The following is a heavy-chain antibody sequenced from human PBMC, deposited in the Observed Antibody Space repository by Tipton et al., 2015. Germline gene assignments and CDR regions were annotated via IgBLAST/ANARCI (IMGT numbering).Heavy chain of an antibody. CDR3: ARHRDKAAFDY. CDR1: GGSFSGYY. Sequence: TLSLTCAVYGGSFSGYYWSWIRQTPGKGLEWIGEINHGGSSNYKTSLNSRVSVSVDTSKNQFSLKLTSVTTADTAVYYCARHRDKAAFDYWGQGTLVTVSS. D-gene: IGHD6-13*01. V-gene: IGHV4-34*01. J-gene: IGHJ4*02. CDR2: INHGGSS.